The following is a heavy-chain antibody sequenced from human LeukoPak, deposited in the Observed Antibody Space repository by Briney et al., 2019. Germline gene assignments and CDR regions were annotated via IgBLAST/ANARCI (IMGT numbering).Heavy chain of an antibody. J-gene: IGHJ4*02. V-gene: IGHV3-33*01. Sequence: GGSLRLSCTASGFTFRNYGMNWVRQAPGKGLEWVAGIWYDGSNKDYVDSVKGRFTISRDNSKNTLYLEMNSLRVDDTAVYYCARDRDYSGSGSPDSWGQGTLVTVS. CDR3: ARDRDYSGSGSPDS. D-gene: IGHD3-10*01. CDR1: GFTFRNYG. CDR2: IWYDGSNK.